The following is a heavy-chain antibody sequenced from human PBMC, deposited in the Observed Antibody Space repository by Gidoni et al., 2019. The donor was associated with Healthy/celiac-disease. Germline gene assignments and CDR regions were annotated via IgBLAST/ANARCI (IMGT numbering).Heavy chain of an antibody. CDR2: IYYSGST. Sequence: QVQLQESGPGLVKPAETLSRTCTVSGGAIRSYYWSWIRQPPGKGLEWIGYIYYSGSTIYNPSLKSRVTISVDTSKNQFSLKLSSVTAADPAVYYCARVLSVVAATWPFDPWGQGTLVTVSS. V-gene: IGHV4-59*01. D-gene: IGHD6-19*01. CDR3: ARVLSVVAATWPFDP. CDR1: GGAIRSYY. J-gene: IGHJ5*02.